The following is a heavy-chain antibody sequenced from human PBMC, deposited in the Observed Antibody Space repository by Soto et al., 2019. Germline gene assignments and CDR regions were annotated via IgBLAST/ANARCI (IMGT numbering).Heavy chain of an antibody. J-gene: IGHJ4*02. CDR2: ISSSSSYI. CDR1: GFTFSSYS. D-gene: IGHD1-20*01. CDR3: ARDSSLQITGTTFDY. Sequence: GGSLRLSCAASGFTFSSYSMNWVRQAPGKGLEWVSSISSSSSYIYYADSVKGRFTIPRDNAKNSLYLQMNSLRAEDTAVYYCARDSSLQITGTTFDYWGQGTLVTVSS. V-gene: IGHV3-21*01.